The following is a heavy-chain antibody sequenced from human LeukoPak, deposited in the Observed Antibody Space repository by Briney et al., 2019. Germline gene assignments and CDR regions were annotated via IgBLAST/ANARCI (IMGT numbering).Heavy chain of an antibody. Sequence: SETLSLTCAVYGGSFSGYYWSWIRQPPGKGLEWIGEINHSGSTNYNPSLKSRVTISVDTSKNQFSLKLSSVTAADTAVYYCARIKWLPNYYFDYWGQGTLVTVSP. CDR2: INHSGST. CDR3: ARIKWLPNYYFDY. J-gene: IGHJ4*02. CDR1: GGSFSGYY. D-gene: IGHD5-12*01. V-gene: IGHV4-34*01.